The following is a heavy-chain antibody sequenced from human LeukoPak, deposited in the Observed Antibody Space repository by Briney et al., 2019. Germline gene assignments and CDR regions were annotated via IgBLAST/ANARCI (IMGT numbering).Heavy chain of an antibody. D-gene: IGHD6-6*01. Sequence: GGSLRVSCAASGFTFSTYSMNWVRQAPGKGLEWVSSISSGSDHIYYADSVKGRFTISRDNAKNSLYLQMDSLRAEDTAVFFCARNDYASSSGYDFWGQGTLVTVSS. CDR1: GFTFSTYS. CDR3: ARNDYASSSGYDF. CDR2: ISSGSDHI. J-gene: IGHJ4*02. V-gene: IGHV3-21*01.